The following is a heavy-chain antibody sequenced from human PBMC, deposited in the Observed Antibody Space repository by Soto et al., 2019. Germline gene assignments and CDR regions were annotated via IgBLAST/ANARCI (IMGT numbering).Heavy chain of an antibody. Sequence: PGESLKISCKGSGYSFTSYWIGWVRQMPGKGLEWVGIIYPGDSDTRYSPSFQGQVTISADKSISTAYLQWSSLKASDTAMYYCARTLSSGYYPNWFDPWGQGTLVPVSS. CDR3: ARTLSSGYYPNWFDP. V-gene: IGHV5-51*01. J-gene: IGHJ5*02. CDR2: IYPGDSDT. D-gene: IGHD3-22*01. CDR1: GYSFTSYW.